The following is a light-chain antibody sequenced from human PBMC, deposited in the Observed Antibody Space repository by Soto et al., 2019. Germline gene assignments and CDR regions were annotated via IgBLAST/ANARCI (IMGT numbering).Light chain of an antibody. CDR3: QSYDSSLSGYV. Sequence: QPLLTQPPSVSAALGQRVTISCTGSSSNIGAGYEAHWYQQVPGTAPKLLIYENNNRPSGVPDRFSGSKSGTSASLAITGLQAEDEAEYYCQSYDSSLSGYVFGTGTKLTVL. CDR1: SSNIGAGYE. J-gene: IGLJ1*01. V-gene: IGLV1-40*01. CDR2: ENN.